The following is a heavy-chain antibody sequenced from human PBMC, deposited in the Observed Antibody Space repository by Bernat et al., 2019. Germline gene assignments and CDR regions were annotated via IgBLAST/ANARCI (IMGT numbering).Heavy chain of an antibody. V-gene: IGHV1-18*04. J-gene: IGHJ6*02. CDR1: GYTFTSYG. D-gene: IGHD6-19*01. CDR2: ISAYNGNT. CDR3: AGEGVAGTSYYYYGMDV. Sequence: QVQLVQSGAEVKKPGASVKVSCKASGYTFTSYGISWVRQAPGQGLEWMGWISAYNGNTNYAQKLQGRVTMTTDTSTSTDYMELRSLRSDDTAVYYCAGEGVAGTSYYYYGMDVWGQGTTVTVSS.